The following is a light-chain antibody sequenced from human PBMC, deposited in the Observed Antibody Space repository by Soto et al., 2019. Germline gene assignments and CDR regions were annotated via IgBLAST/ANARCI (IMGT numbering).Light chain of an antibody. CDR3: QQYDSYWT. J-gene: IGKJ1*01. Sequence: DIQMPQSPSTLSASVGDTVTVTGRASQSVSGWLAWYQQKPGEAPKLLIYKTSILESGVPSRFSGSGSGTEFTLTIRSLQPDDFATYYCQQYDSYWTCGQGTTVDIK. V-gene: IGKV1-5*03. CDR1: QSVSGW. CDR2: KTS.